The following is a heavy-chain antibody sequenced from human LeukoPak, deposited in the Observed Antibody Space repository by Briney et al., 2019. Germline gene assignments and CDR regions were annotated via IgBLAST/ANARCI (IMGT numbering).Heavy chain of an antibody. CDR2: IYPGDSDT. D-gene: IGHD6-13*01. V-gene: IGHV5-51*01. CDR1: GYSFTSYW. J-gene: IGHJ6*03. Sequence: GESLKISCKGSGYSFTSYWIGWVRQMPGKGLEWMGIIYPGDSDTGYSPSFQGQVTISADKSISTAYLQWSSLKASDTAMYYCARRRIAAADRGYYYYYMDVWGKGTTVTVSS. CDR3: ARRRIAAADRGYYYYYMDV.